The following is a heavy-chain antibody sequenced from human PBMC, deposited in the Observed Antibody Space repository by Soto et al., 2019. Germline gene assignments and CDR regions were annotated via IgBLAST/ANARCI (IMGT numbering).Heavy chain of an antibody. CDR3: ARGSGNTRFDP. CDR1: GFTVSSNY. CDR2: IYGGGST. V-gene: IGHV3-66*01. J-gene: IGHJ5*02. D-gene: IGHD6-25*01. Sequence: EVQLVESGGGLVQPGGSLRLSCAASGFTVSSNYMSWVRQAPGKGLEWVSVIYGGGSTYYADSVKGRFTISRDNSKNTLNLQMNSLRAEDTAVYYCARGSGNTRFDPWGQGTLVTVSS.